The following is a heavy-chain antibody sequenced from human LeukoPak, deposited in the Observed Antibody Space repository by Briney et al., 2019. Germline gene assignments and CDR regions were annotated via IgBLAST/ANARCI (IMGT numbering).Heavy chain of an antibody. J-gene: IGHJ6*02. Sequence: SETLSLTCAVYGGSFSGYYWSWIRQPPGKGLEWIGGINHSGSTNYNPSLKSRVTISVDTSKNQFSLKLSSVTAADTAVYYCARVRPLGDFWSGYYFRGSTVPRYYGMDVWGQGTTVTVSS. CDR3: ARVRPLGDFWSGYYFRGSTVPRYYGMDV. D-gene: IGHD3-3*01. CDR1: GGSFSGYY. V-gene: IGHV4-34*01. CDR2: INHSGST.